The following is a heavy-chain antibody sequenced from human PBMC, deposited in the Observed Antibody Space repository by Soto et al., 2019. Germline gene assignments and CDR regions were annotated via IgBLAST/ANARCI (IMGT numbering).Heavy chain of an antibody. D-gene: IGHD3-9*01. CDR3: ARDSSSHYDILTGYYKSYFDY. V-gene: IGHV1-18*01. CDR1: GYTFTSYG. Sequence: ASVKVSCKASGYTFTSYGISWVRQAPGQGLEWMGWISAYNGNTNYAQKLQGRGTMTTDTSTSTAYMELRSLRSDDTAVYYCARDSSSHYDILTGYYKSYFDYWGQGTLVTVSS. J-gene: IGHJ4*02. CDR2: ISAYNGNT.